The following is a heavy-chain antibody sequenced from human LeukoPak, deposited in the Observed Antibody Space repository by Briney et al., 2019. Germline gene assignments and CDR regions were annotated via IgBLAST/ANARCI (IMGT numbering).Heavy chain of an antibody. D-gene: IGHD3-9*01. CDR2: ISSSSSYI. J-gene: IGHJ4*02. CDR3: ARDQPSGSIFDWRTGPTTDFDY. Sequence: KAGGSLRLSCAASGFTFSSYSMNWVRQAPGKGLEWVSSISSSSSYIYYADSVKGQFTISRDNAKNSLYLQMNSLRAEDTAVYYCARDQPSGSIFDWRTGPTTDFDYWGQGTLVTVSS. CDR1: GFTFSSYS. V-gene: IGHV3-21*01.